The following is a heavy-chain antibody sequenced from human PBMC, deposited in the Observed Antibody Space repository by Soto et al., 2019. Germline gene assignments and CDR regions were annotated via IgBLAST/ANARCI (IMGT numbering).Heavy chain of an antibody. Sequence: SETLSLTCTVSGGSISGHYWSWIRQPPGKGLEWIGYIYYSGSTNYNPSLKSRVTISVDTSKNQFSLKLSFVTAADTAVFYCARDVEAATGTYYYVMAVLGQGTTVTVSS. V-gene: IGHV4-59*11. J-gene: IGHJ6*02. CDR3: ARDVEAATGTYYYVMAV. CDR2: IYYSGST. CDR1: GGSISGHY. D-gene: IGHD6-13*01.